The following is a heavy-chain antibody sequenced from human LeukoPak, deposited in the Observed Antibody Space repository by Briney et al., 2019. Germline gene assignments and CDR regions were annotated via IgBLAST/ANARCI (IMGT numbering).Heavy chain of an antibody. J-gene: IGHJ4*02. Sequence: GGSLRLSCAASGLTYRNYYFSWVRQAPGKGLEWISYISDDGSYANYADSVRGRFTISRDNAKNSLYLQMNSLRVEDTAVYYCARDADGNTDYWGQGTLVTVSS. CDR1: GLTYRNYY. V-gene: IGHV3-11*06. CDR2: ISDDGSYA. CDR3: ARDADGNTDY.